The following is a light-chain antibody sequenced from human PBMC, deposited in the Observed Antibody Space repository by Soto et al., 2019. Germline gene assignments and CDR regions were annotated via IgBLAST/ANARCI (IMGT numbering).Light chain of an antibody. CDR3: QSYDSSLSGVV. J-gene: IGLJ2*01. CDR2: ANS. CDR1: SSNIGAGYD. V-gene: IGLV1-40*01. Sequence: QSVLTQPPSVSGAPGQRVTISCTGSSSNIGAGYDLHWYQQLPGTAPKLLVYANSKRPSGVPDRFSGSKSGTSASLAITGLQAEDEADYYCQSYDSSLSGVVFGGGTKLTVL.